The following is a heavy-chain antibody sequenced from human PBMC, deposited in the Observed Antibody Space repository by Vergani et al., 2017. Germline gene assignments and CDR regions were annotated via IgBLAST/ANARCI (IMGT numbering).Heavy chain of an antibody. CDR3: ARLYWRDSSESKYFDY. D-gene: IGHD2-8*02. CDR1: GYSFTNYW. J-gene: IGHJ4*02. V-gene: IGHV5-51*01. CDR2: IHPADYDT. Sequence: EVQLVQSGAEVKKPGESLKISCQISGYSFTNYWIGWVRQLPGKGLEWMGIIHPADYDTRYGPSFQGHVTISVNKSISTAYLQRSSLRASDSAMYYCARLYWRDSSESKYFDYLGQGTLVTVSS.